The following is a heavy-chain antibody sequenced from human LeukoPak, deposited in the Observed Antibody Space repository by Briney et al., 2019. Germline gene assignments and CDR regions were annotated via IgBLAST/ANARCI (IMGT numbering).Heavy chain of an antibody. V-gene: IGHV3-23*01. CDR1: GFTFSSYS. CDR3: AKARGPLRFGESIGYFDY. CDR2: ISGSGGST. J-gene: IGHJ4*02. Sequence: GGSLRLSCAASGFTFSSYSMNWVRQAPGKGLEWVSAISGSGGSTYCADSVKGRFTISRDNSKKTLYLQMNSLRAEDTAGYYCAKARGPLRFGESIGYFDYWGQGTLVTVSS. D-gene: IGHD3-10*01.